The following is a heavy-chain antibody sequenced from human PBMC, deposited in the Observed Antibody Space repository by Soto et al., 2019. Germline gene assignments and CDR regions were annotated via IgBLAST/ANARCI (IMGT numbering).Heavy chain of an antibody. Sequence: QMHLQESGPGLVKPSETLSLTCTVSGGSIGNGDYYWGWIRQPPGKGLEWIASVYYSGSSYYNPSLKSRVTISVDTSKNQFSMKLTSVTAADTGVYSCAREDFGQFHIESWGQGVLVTVSS. D-gene: IGHD3-10*01. CDR3: AREDFGQFHIES. CDR1: GGSIGNGDYY. J-gene: IGHJ4*02. CDR2: VYYSGSS. V-gene: IGHV4-39*01.